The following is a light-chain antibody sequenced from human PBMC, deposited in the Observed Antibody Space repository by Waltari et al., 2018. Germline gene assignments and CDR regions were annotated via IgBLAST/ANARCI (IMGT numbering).Light chain of an antibody. CDR2: HAS. V-gene: IGKV3-20*01. CDR3: QHYESLPVT. CDR1: QSISKY. Sequence: EIVLTQSPGTLSLSPGERATPSCRASQSISKYLAWYQQKPGQAPRLLIYHASSRAAGIPDRFSGSGSGTDFSLSISRLEPEDFAVYYCQHYESLPVTFXXXXXVE. J-gene: IGKJ1*01.